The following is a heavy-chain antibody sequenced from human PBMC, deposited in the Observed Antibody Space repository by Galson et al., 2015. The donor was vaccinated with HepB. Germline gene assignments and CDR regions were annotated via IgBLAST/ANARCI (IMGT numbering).Heavy chain of an antibody. CDR1: GFTFGTYD. J-gene: IGHJ4*02. CDR2: VRSDGRAT. V-gene: IGHV3-30*02. CDR3: SNEGTYYDY. D-gene: IGHD3-22*01. Sequence: SLRLSCAASGFTFGTYDMHWVRQALGKGLEWVAFVRSDGRATYYADSVQGRFTISRDNSKSILYLQMNRLRAEDTAVYYCSNEGTYYDYWGQGTLVTVSS.